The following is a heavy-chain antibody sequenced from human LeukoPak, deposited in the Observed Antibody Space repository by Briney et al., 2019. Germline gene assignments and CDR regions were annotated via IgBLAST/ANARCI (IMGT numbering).Heavy chain of an antibody. V-gene: IGHV3-23*01. CDR3: AKDSSTTVTTKGGPRRSFDY. J-gene: IGHJ4*02. D-gene: IGHD4-17*01. CDR2: ISGSGGTT. Sequence: GGSLRLSCAASGFTFSSNVMSWVRQVPGKGLDWVSVISGSGGTTYYADSVKGRFTISRDNSKNTLYLQMNSLRAEDTAIYYCAKDSSTTVTTKGGPRRSFDYWGLGTLVTVSS. CDR1: GFTFSSNV.